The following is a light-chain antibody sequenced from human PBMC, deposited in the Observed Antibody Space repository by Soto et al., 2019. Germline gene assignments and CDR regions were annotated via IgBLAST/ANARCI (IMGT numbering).Light chain of an antibody. V-gene: IGLV2-14*01. CDR2: DVS. CDR1: SSDVGGYNY. CDR3: SSYTSSSTLV. Sequence: QSALTQPASVSGSPGQSITISCTGTSSDVGGYNYVSWYQQHPGKAPKLMIYDVSNRPSGVSNRFSGSKSGNTASLTISGLQAEDEADYYCSSYTSSSTLVCGGGTKEAVL. J-gene: IGLJ2*01.